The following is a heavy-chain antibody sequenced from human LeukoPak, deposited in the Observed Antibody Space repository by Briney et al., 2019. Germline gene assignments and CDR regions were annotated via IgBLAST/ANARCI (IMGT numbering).Heavy chain of an antibody. J-gene: IGHJ4*02. CDR2: ISGNAGGT. Sequence: GGSLRLSCAASGFTFSNYAMSWVRQAPGKGLEWVSTISGNAGGTYYADSMRGRFTISRDNSKNTLYLQMNSLRGEDTAVFYCARDSAPVTGPLDYWGQRTLVTVSS. V-gene: IGHV3-23*01. CDR1: GFTFSNYA. D-gene: IGHD6-19*01. CDR3: ARDSAPVTGPLDY.